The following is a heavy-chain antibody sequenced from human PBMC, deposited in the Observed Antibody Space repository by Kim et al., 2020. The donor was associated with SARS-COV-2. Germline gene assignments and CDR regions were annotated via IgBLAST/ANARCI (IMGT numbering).Heavy chain of an antibody. CDR2: INPSGGST. CDR3: ARESGIAAAQGSGLDY. V-gene: IGHV1-46*01. Sequence: ASVKVSCKASGYTFTSYYMHWVRQAPGQGLEWMGIINPSGGSTSYAQKFQGRVTMTRDTSTSTVYMELSSLRSEDTAVYYCARESGIAAAQGSGLDYWGQGTLVTVSS. J-gene: IGHJ4*02. CDR1: GYTFTSYY. D-gene: IGHD6-13*01.